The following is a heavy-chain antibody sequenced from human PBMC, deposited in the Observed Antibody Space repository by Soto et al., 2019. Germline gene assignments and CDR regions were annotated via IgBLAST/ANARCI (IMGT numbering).Heavy chain of an antibody. D-gene: IGHD6-19*01. V-gene: IGHV4-30-2*01. CDR1: GGSITSSEYS. CDR3: APHPYRSDSPNYFAP. J-gene: IGHJ4*02. Sequence: KASETLSLTCNGSGGSITSSEYSWNWIRQAPGKGLEWIGFIYHTGTLYYHPSLKSRVTISLDRSENLFSLKLSSVTAADTAVYLSAPHPYRSDSPNYFAPGAQGTLVTVYS. CDR2: IYHTGTL.